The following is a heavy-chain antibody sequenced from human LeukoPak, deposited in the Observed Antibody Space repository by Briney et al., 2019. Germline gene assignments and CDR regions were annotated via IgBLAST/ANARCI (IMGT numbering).Heavy chain of an antibody. V-gene: IGHV3-23*01. J-gene: IGHJ6*02. CDR3: ARDAYYYDSSGYYMGYYYGMDV. CDR2: ISGSGGST. D-gene: IGHD3-22*01. CDR1: GFTFSSYA. Sequence: GGSLRLSCAASGFTFSSYAMSWVRQAPGKGLEWVSAISGSGGSTYYADSVKGRFTISRDNSKNTLYLQMNSLRAEDTAVYYCARDAYYYDSSGYYMGYYYGMDVWGQGTTVTVSS.